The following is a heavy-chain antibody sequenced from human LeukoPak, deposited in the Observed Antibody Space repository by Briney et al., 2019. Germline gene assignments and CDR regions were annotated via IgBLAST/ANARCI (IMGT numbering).Heavy chain of an antibody. D-gene: IGHD1-26*01. CDR3: ARSLILGVVRLVALDY. V-gene: IGHV3-7*01. CDR2: IKQDGSEK. CDR1: GFTFSSYW. Sequence: GGSLRLSCAASGFTFSSYWMSWVRQAPGKGLEWVANIKQDGSEKYYVDSVKGRFTISRHNSKNSLYQQMNSLRAEETAVYYCARSLILGVVRLVALDYWGQGTLVTVSS. J-gene: IGHJ4*02.